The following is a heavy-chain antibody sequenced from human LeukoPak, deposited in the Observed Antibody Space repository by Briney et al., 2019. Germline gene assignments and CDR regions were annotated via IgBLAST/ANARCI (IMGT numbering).Heavy chain of an antibody. D-gene: IGHD2-2*01. CDR2: INHSGST. CDR1: GGSFSGYY. J-gene: IGHJ4*02. Sequence: SETLSLTCAVYGGSFSGYYWSWIRQTPGKGLEWIGEINHSGSTNYNPSLKSRVTISVDTSENQFSLKLSSVTAADTTVYYCARGGYIVVVPAATKGDYYFDYWGQGTLVTVSS. V-gene: IGHV4-34*01. CDR3: ARGGYIVVVPAATKGDYYFDY.